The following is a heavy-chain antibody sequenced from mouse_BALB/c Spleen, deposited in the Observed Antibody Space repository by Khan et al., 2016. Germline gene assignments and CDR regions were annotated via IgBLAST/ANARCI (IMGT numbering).Heavy chain of an antibody. CDR1: GFNIKDYY. J-gene: IGHJ3*01. Sequence: VQLQQSGAELGRPGALVKLSCKASGFNIKDYYLHWVKQRPEQGLEWVGWIDHENGHTIYDPKFQGKASMTVDTSSNTAYLQLSSLTSEDTAVYYCAGEISYHTSRGFAYWGQGTLVTVSA. CDR3: AGEISYHTSRGFAY. D-gene: IGHD2-12*01. CDR2: IDHENGHT. V-gene: IGHV14-1*02.